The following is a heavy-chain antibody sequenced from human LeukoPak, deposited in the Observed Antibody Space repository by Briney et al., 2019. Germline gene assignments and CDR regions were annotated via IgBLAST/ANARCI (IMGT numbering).Heavy chain of an antibody. CDR3: AKDYPLGYCSGGSCYGGVRGVFDY. J-gene: IGHJ4*02. D-gene: IGHD2-15*01. CDR2: ISGSGGST. CDR1: GFTFSSYA. Sequence: GGSLRLSCAASGFTFSSYAMSWVCQAPGKGLEWVSAISGSGGSTYYADSVKGRFTISRDNSKNTLYLQMNSLRAEDTAVYYCAKDYPLGYCSGGSCYGGVRGVFDYWGQGTLVTVSS. V-gene: IGHV3-23*01.